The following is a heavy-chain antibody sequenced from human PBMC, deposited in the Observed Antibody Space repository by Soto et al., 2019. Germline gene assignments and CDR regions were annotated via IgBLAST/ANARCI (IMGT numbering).Heavy chain of an antibody. D-gene: IGHD5-12*01. V-gene: IGHV4-31*03. CDR2: IYYSGST. CDR1: GGSISSGGYY. J-gene: IGHJ4*02. CDR3: ARERGGGGYEFDY. Sequence: SETLSLTCTVSGGSISSGGYYWSWIRQHPGKGLEWIGYIYYSGSTYYNPSLKSRVTISVDTSKNQFSLKLSSVTAADTAVYYCARERGGGGYEFDYWGQGTLVTVSS.